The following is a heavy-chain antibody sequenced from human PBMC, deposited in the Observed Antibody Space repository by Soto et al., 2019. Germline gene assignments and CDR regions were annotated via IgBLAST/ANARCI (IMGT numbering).Heavy chain of an antibody. CDR1: GFTFSSYA. D-gene: IGHD2-8*01. Sequence: EVQLLESGGGLVQPGGSLRLSCAAPGFTFSSYAMSWVRQAPGKGLEWVSAISGSGGSTYYAASVKGRFTISRDNSKNTLYLQMNSLRAEDTAVYYCAKDLLGVGLFDYWGQGTLVTVSS. V-gene: IGHV3-23*01. CDR2: ISGSGGST. J-gene: IGHJ4*02. CDR3: AKDLLGVGLFDY.